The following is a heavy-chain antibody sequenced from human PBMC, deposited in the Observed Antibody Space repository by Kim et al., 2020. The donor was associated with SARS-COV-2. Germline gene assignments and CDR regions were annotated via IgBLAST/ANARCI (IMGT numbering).Heavy chain of an antibody. CDR3: AESKDIVATIFDY. Sequence: SETLSLTCAVYGGSFSGYYWSWIRQPPGKGLEWIGEINHSGSTNYNPSLKSRVTMSVDTSKNQFSLKLSSVTAADTAVYYCAESKDIVATIFDYWGQGTLVTVSS. J-gene: IGHJ4*02. CDR1: GGSFSGYY. V-gene: IGHV4-34*01. D-gene: IGHD5-12*01. CDR2: INHSGST.